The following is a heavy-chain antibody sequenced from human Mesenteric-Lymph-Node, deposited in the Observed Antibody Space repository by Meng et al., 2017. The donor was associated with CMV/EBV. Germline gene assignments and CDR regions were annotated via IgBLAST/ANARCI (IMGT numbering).Heavy chain of an antibody. CDR2: IYSGGSST. Sequence: SGFTFSSYAMSWVRQAPGKGLEWVSVIYSGGSSTYYADSVKGRFTISRDNSKNTLYLQMNSLRAEDTAVYYCARPPYYSSSSGFDYWGQGTLVTVSS. V-gene: IGHV3-23*03. CDR1: GFTFSSYA. D-gene: IGHD6-13*01. J-gene: IGHJ4*02. CDR3: ARPPYYSSSSGFDY.